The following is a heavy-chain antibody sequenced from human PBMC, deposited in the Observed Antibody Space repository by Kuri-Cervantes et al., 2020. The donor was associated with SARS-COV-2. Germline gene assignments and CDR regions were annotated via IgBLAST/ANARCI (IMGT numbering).Heavy chain of an antibody. D-gene: IGHD6-13*01. CDR2: ISGSGGTT. V-gene: IGHV3-23*01. CDR1: GCTFSSYA. Sequence: GGSLRLSCAVSGCTFSSYAMSWVRQAPGKGLEWVSAISGSGGTTYYADTVKGRFTISRDNSKNTLYLQMNSMRAEDTAVYYCAKEHRYSSSWYGWFDYWGQGTLVTVSS. J-gene: IGHJ4*02. CDR3: AKEHRYSSSWYGWFDY.